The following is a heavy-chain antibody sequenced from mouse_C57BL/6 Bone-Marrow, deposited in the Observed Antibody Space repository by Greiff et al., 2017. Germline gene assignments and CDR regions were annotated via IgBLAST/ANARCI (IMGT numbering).Heavy chain of an antibody. CDR1: GYTFTSYW. Sequence: QVQLQQPGTELVKPGASVKLSCKASGYTFTSYWMHWVKQRPGQGLEWIGNINPSNGGTNYNEKFKSKATLTVDKSSSTAYMQLSSLTSEDSAVYYCARNGNYYYGSSGYFDVWGTGTTVTVSS. CDR2: INPSNGGT. V-gene: IGHV1-53*01. CDR3: ARNGNYYYGSSGYFDV. D-gene: IGHD1-1*01. J-gene: IGHJ1*03.